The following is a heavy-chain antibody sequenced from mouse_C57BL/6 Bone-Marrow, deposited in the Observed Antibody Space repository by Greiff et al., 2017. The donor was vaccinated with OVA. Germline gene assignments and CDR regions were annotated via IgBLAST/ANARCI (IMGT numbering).Heavy chain of an antibody. CDR1: GYAFSSSW. CDR3: ARRASGDWFAY. CDR2: IYPGDGDT. V-gene: IGHV1-82*01. Sequence: LQESGPELVKPGASVKISCKASGYAFSSSWMNWVKQRPGKGLEWIGRIYPGDGDTNYNGKFKGKATLTADKSSSTAYMQLSSLTSEDSAVYFCARRASGDWFAYWGQGTLVTVSA. D-gene: IGHD3-1*01. J-gene: IGHJ3*01.